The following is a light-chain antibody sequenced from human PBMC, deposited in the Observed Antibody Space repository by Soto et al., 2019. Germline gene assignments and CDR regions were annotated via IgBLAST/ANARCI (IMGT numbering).Light chain of an antibody. CDR1: QSVPSTY. CDR3: QQRANWPRGT. J-gene: IGKJ5*01. V-gene: IGKV3D-20*02. CDR2: GAS. Sequence: EIVLTQSPGTLSLSPGERATLSCRASQSVPSTYLAWYQQKPGQAPRLLIYGASTRAPGIPDRFSGSGSGTDFTLTISSLESEDSALYYCQQRANWPRGTFGQGTRLEIK.